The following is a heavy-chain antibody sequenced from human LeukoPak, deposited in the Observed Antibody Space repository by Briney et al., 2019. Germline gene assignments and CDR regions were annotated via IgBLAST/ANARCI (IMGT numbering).Heavy chain of an antibody. CDR1: GFTFSTYA. CDR2: ISYDGSNK. D-gene: IGHD2-21*02. CDR3: AKGWAYCGGDCYPHFDY. V-gene: IGHV3-30-3*01. J-gene: IGHJ4*02. Sequence: GGSLRLSCAASGFTFSTYAMHWVRQTPGKGLEWVAVISYDGSNKYYADSVKGRFTISRDNSKNTLYLQMNSLRAEDTAVYYCAKGWAYCGGDCYPHFDYWGQGTLVTVSS.